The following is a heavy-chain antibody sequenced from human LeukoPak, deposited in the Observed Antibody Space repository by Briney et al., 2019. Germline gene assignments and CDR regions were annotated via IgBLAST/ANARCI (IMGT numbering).Heavy chain of an antibody. D-gene: IGHD4-17*01. Sequence: SETLSLTCTVSGGSISSYYWSWIRQPPGKGLEWIGYIYYSGSTNYNPSLKSRVTISVDTSKNQFSLKLSSVTAADTAVYYCAKFTYGDYDAFDIWGQGTMATVSS. CDR2: IYYSGST. CDR1: GGSISSYY. J-gene: IGHJ3*02. V-gene: IGHV4-59*01. CDR3: AKFTYGDYDAFDI.